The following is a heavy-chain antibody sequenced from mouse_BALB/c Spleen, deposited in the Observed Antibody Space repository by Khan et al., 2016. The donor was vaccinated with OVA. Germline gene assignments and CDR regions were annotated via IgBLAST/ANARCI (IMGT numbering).Heavy chain of an antibody. J-gene: IGHJ3*01. CDR2: ISDLAYSI. D-gene: IGHD1-2*01. CDR3: ARGGGTAPFAY. V-gene: IGHV5-15*02. CDR1: GFTFSDYG. Sequence: VELVESGGGLVQPGGSRKLSCAASGFTFSDYGMAWVRQAPGKGPEWVAFISDLAYSIYYVDTVTGRFTISRENVKSTLYLEMSNLRSEDTAVYYCARGGGTAPFAYWGQGTLVTVSA.